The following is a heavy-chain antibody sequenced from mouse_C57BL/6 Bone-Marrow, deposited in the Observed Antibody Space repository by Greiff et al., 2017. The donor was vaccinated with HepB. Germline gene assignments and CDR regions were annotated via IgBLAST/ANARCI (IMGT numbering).Heavy chain of an antibody. J-gene: IGHJ2*01. CDR2: INPGSGGT. CDR1: GYAFTTYL. V-gene: IGHV1-54*01. D-gene: IGHD2-2*01. CDR3: ARSDGYDLDY. Sequence: VQLQQSGAELVRPGTSVKVSCKASGYAFTTYLIEWVKQRPGQGLEWIGVINPGSGGTNYNEKFKGKATLTADKSSSTAYMQLSSLTSEDSAVYFCARSDGYDLDYWGQGTTLTVSS.